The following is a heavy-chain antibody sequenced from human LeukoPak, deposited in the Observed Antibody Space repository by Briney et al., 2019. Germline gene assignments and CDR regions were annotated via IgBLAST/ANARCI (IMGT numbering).Heavy chain of an antibody. V-gene: IGHV3-23*01. CDR2: ISGSGGST. Sequence: GGSLRLSCAASGFTFSSYGMSWVRQAPGKGLEWVSAISGSGGSTYYADSVKGRFTISSDNSKNTLYLQMNSLRAEDTAVYYCAKDYSPNLWFGELSGIYDYWGQGTLVTVSS. CDR1: GFTFSSYG. J-gene: IGHJ4*02. CDR3: AKDYSPNLWFGELSGIYDY. D-gene: IGHD3-10*01.